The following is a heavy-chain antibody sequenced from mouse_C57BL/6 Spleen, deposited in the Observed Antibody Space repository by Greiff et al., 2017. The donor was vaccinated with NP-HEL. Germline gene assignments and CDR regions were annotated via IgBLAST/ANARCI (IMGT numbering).Heavy chain of an antibody. J-gene: IGHJ2*01. CDR2: IYPGDGDT. CDR1: GYAFSSSW. CDR3: ARGDWVDY. V-gene: IGHV1-82*01. D-gene: IGHD4-1*01. Sequence: QVQLQQSGPELVKPGASVKISCKASGYAFSSSWMNWVKQRPGKGLEWIGRIYPGDGDTNYNGKFKGKATLTADKSSSTAYMQLSSLTSEDSAVYFFARGDWVDYWGQGTTLTVSS.